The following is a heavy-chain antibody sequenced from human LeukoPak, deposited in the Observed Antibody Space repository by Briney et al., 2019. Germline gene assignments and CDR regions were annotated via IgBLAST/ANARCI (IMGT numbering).Heavy chain of an antibody. V-gene: IGHV3-30*02. CDR2: IRYDGSNK. CDR3: GKDTVGVRGPYYFDY. CDR1: GFTFSSYG. Sequence: GGALRLSCAASGFTFSSYGMHWVRQAPGKGLEWVAFIRYDGSNKYYADSVKGRFTISRDNSKNTLYLQMNSLRAEDTAVYYCGKDTVGVRGPYYFDYWGQGTLVTVSS. J-gene: IGHJ4*02. D-gene: IGHD3-10*01.